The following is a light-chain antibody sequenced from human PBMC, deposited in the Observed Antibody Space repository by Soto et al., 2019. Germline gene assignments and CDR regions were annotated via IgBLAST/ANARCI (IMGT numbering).Light chain of an antibody. Sequence: AIQLTQSPSSLSASVGDRVTITCRASQGVSLSIAWYQQTPGRAPKLLIYDASALASGVPSSFSASESGTDFVHTISSLQPEDFASYFCQRFEIYPITFGQGTRLEI. CDR1: QGVSLS. CDR2: DAS. J-gene: IGKJ5*01. V-gene: IGKV1-13*02. CDR3: QRFEIYPIT.